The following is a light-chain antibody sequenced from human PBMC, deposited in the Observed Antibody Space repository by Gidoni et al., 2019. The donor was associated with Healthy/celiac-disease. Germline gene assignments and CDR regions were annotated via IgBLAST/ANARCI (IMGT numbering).Light chain of an antibody. J-gene: IGKJ3*01. CDR3: QQYDNLPIFT. CDR2: DAS. CDR1: QDISNY. V-gene: IGKV1-33*01. Sequence: DIQMTQSPSSLSASVGDRVTITCQASQDISNYLNWYQQKPGKAPKLLIYDASNLETGVPSRFSGSGSGTDFTFTISSLQHEDIATYYCQQYDNLPIFTFXPXTKVDIK.